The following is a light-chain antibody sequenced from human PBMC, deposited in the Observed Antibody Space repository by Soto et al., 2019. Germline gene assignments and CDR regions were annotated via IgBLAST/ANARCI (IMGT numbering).Light chain of an antibody. J-gene: IGKJ1*01. Sequence: VGMHPAVTRCSSKGGRATLACRASQSVTNNYLAWYQQKRGQAPRLLIYGASSRATGIPDRFSGSGSGTDFTLTISRLEPEDFAVYYRQQRSNLPRTFGQGTKVDIK. CDR1: QSVTNNY. CDR2: GAS. V-gene: IGKV3D-20*02. CDR3: QQRSNLPRT.